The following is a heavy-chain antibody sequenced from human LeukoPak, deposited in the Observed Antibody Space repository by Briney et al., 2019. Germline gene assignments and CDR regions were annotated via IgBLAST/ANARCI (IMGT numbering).Heavy chain of an antibody. Sequence: PGGSLRLSCAASGFTFSSYWMHWVRQAPGKGLVWVSRINSDGSSTSYADSVKGRFTISRDNAKNTLYLQMNSLRAEDTAVYYCARDRGYSSGWYLYDYWGQGTLVTVPS. CDR3: ARDRGYSSGWYLYDY. V-gene: IGHV3-74*01. CDR1: GFTFSSYW. CDR2: INSDGSST. J-gene: IGHJ4*02. D-gene: IGHD6-19*01.